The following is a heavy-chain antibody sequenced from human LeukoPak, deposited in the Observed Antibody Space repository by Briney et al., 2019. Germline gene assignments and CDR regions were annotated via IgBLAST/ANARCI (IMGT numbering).Heavy chain of an antibody. CDR2: ISSSGSTI. CDR1: GFTFSDYY. V-gene: IGHV3-11*01. D-gene: IGHD5-18*01. J-gene: IGHJ4*02. CDR3: ARDSYGSRYYFDY. Sequence: PGGSLRLSCAASGFTFSDYYMSWLRQAPGKGLEWVSYISSSGSTIYYADSVKGRFTISRDNAKNSLYLQMNSLRAEDTAVYYCARDSYGSRYYFDYWGQGTLVTVSS.